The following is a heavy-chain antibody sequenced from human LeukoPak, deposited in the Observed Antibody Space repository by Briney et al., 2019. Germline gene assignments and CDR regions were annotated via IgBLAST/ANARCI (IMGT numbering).Heavy chain of an antibody. CDR1: GFTFSSYG. CDR2: IWYDGSNK. J-gene: IGHJ5*02. CDR3: ARDQQHLPLWWFDP. D-gene: IGHD6-13*01. V-gene: IGHV3-33*01. Sequence: GGSLRLSCAASGFTFSSYGMHGVRQAPGKGLEWVAVIWYDGSNKYYADSVKGRFTISRDNSKNTLYLQMNSLRAEDTAVYYCARDQQHLPLWWFDPWGQGTLVTVSS.